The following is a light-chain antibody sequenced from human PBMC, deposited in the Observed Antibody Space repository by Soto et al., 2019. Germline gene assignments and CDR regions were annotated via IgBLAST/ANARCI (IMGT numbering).Light chain of an antibody. Sequence: QSVLTQPASVSGSPGQSVTISCTGTSSDVGGYKYVSWYQQHPNRAPKLIIYDVANRPSGVSNRFSGSKSGDTASLTISGLQDDDEANYYCRSYTSNDVVFGGGTKLTVL. J-gene: IGLJ2*01. CDR2: DVA. CDR3: RSYTSNDVV. CDR1: SSDVGGYKY. V-gene: IGLV2-14*03.